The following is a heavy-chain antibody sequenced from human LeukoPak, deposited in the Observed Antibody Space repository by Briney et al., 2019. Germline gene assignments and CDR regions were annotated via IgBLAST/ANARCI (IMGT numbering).Heavy chain of an antibody. J-gene: IGHJ4*02. CDR1: GGSISSGSYY. CDR3: AREGRGQFDY. V-gene: IGHV4-61*02. D-gene: IGHD3-10*01. CDR2: IYTSGST. Sequence: PSETLSLTCTVSGGSISSGSYYWSWIRQPAGKGLEWIGRIYTSGSTNYNPSLKSRVTISVDTSKNQFSLKLSSVTAADTAVYYCAREGRGQFDYWGQGTLVTVSS.